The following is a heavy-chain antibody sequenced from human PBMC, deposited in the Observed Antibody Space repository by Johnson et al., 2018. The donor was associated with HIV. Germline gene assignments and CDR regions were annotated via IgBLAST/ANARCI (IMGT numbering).Heavy chain of an antibody. CDR1: GFTFSSYG. D-gene: IGHD6-13*01. Sequence: QVQLVESGGGVVQPGRSLRLSCAASGFTFSSYGMHWVRQAPGTGLEWVAFISYDGSNKYYADSVKGRFTISRDNSKNTLYLQMNSLRAEDTAVYYCAPAGPDAFDIWGQGTMVTVSS. CDR3: APAGPDAFDI. J-gene: IGHJ3*02. CDR2: ISYDGSNK. V-gene: IGHV3-30*03.